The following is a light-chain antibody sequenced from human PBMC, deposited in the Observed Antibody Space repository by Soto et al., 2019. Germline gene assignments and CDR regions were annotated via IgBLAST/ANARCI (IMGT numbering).Light chain of an antibody. V-gene: IGKV3-15*01. J-gene: IGKJ4*01. CDR2: DAS. CDR1: QSVRSH. Sequence: EIELTQSPVTLYVSPGERVTLSCRASQSVRSHLAWYRQRPGQTPSLLVYDASSRATGIPARFSGSGSGTEFALTVSSLQSEDFAVYYCQQYDTWPFTYGGGTKVDIK. CDR3: QQYDTWPFT.